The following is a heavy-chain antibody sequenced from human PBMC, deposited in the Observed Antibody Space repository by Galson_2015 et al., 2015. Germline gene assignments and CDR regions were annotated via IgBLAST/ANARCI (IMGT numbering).Heavy chain of an antibody. Sequence: PALVTPTQTLTLTCTFSGFSLSTSGVGVGWIRQPPGKALEWLALIYWDDDKRYSPSLKSRLTTTKDTSKNQVVLTMTNMDPVDTATYYCAHRQGEEDSIADVWYFDLWGRGTLVTVSS. J-gene: IGHJ2*01. CDR2: IYWDDDK. CDR1: GFSLSTSGVG. D-gene: IGHD6-13*01. V-gene: IGHV2-5*02. CDR3: AHRQGEEDSIADVWYFDL.